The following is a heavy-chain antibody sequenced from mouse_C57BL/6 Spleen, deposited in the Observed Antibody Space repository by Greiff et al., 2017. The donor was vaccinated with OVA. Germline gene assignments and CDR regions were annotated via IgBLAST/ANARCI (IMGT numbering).Heavy chain of an antibody. CDR2: INPNNGGT. J-gene: IGHJ3*01. CDR1: GYTFTDYY. CDR3: ARGDDSAFAY. D-gene: IGHD2-4*01. Sequence: VQLQQSGPELVKPGASVKISCKASGYTFTDYYMNWVKQSHGKSLEWIGDINPNNGGTSYNQKFKGKATLTVDKSSSTAYMELRSLTSEDSAVYYCARGDDSAFAYWGQGTLVTVSA. V-gene: IGHV1-26*01.